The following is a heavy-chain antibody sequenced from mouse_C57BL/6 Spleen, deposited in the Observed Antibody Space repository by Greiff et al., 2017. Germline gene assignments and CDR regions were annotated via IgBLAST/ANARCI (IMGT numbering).Heavy chain of an antibody. J-gene: IGHJ1*03. CDR3: ARDPSTYDWYFDV. CDR2: ISDGGSYT. CDR1: GFTFSSYA. D-gene: IGHD5-1*01. V-gene: IGHV5-4*01. Sequence: EVKLVESGGGLVKPGGSLKLSCAASGFTFSSYAMSWVRQTPEKRLEWVATISDGGSYTYYPDNVKGRFTISRDNAKNNLYLQMSHLKSEDTAMYYCARDPSTYDWYFDVWGTGTTVTVSS.